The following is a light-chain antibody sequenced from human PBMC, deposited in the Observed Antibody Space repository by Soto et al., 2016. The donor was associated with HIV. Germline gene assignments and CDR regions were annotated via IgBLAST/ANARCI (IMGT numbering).Light chain of an antibody. CDR2: SAT. Sequence: IQLTQSPSSLSASVGDRVILNCKTSENIANFLNWYHQRPGQAPTLLIFSATDLAEGVPMRFIGSQDGTNFILIIDTLTSEDFGSYFCQQSYTTPRTFGQGTSVEIK. J-gene: IGKJ2*01. V-gene: IGKV1-39*01. CDR3: QQSYTTPRT. CDR1: ENIANF.